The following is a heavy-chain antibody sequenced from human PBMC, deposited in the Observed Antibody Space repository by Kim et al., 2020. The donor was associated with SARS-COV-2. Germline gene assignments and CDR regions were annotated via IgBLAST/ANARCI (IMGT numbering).Heavy chain of an antibody. D-gene: IGHD3-10*01. CDR2: ISGSGGST. V-gene: IGHV3-23*01. Sequence: GGSLRLSCAASGFTFSSYAMSWVRQAPGKGLEWVSAISGSGGSTYYADSVKGRFTISRDNSKNTLYLQMNSLRAEDTAVYYCAKWEPPFGEFLYYGMDVWGQGTTVTVSS. J-gene: IGHJ6*02. CDR1: GFTFSSYA. CDR3: AKWEPPFGEFLYYGMDV.